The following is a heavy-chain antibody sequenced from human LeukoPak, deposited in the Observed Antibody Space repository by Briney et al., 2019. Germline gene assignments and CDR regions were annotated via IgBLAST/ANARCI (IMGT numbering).Heavy chain of an antibody. CDR1: LSTFSNFG. D-gene: IGHD2-21*01. J-gene: IGHJ4*02. CDR2: IRYDGTRK. Sequence: PGGSLRLSCAASLSTFSNFGMHWVRQAPGKGLQWVAFIRYDGTRKHYADSVNGRFTVSRDNSKRTLYLQMNNLRTEDTAVYYCANDLEVVISPLQNFWGQGTLVTVSS. V-gene: IGHV3-30*02. CDR3: ANDLEVVISPLQNF.